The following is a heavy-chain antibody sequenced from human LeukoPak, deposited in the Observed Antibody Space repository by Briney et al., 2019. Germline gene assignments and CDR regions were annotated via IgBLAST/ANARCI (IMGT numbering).Heavy chain of an antibody. Sequence: ASVKVSCKXSGYTFPNYDINWVRQATRQGLEWMGWMNPHTGHTGYAQKFQGRVTFTRNTSLSTAFMDLGSLMSEDTAVYYCARGDFWSGYSNYYYMDVWGKGTTVTVSS. CDR3: ARGDFWSGYSNYYYMDV. D-gene: IGHD3-3*01. V-gene: IGHV1-8*03. J-gene: IGHJ6*03. CDR1: GYTFPNYD. CDR2: MNPHTGHT.